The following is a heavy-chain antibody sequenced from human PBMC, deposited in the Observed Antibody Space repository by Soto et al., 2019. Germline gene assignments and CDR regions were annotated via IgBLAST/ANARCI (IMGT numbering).Heavy chain of an antibody. D-gene: IGHD3-10*01. J-gene: IGHJ3*02. CDR1: GDSVSSNSAA. CDR3: ARDHLTPFRVATLFYYFDAFDI. V-gene: IGHV6-1*01. Sequence: SQTLSLTCAISGDSVSSNSAAWNWIRQSPSRGLEWLGRTYYRSKWYNDYAVSVKSRITINPDTSKNQFSLQLNSVTPEDTAVYYCARDHLTPFRVATLFYYFDAFDIWGQGTMVTVSS. CDR2: TYYRSKWYN.